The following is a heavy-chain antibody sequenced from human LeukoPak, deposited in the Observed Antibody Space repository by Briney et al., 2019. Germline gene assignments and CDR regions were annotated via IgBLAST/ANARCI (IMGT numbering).Heavy chain of an antibody. D-gene: IGHD6-19*01. CDR1: GYSFTNYW. V-gene: IGHV5-51*01. CDR2: IYPGDSDT. CDR3: ARHQGGQWYYNYYMDV. J-gene: IGHJ6*03. Sequence: GESLKISCKGSGYSFTNYWIGWVRQMPGKGLEWMGIIYPGDSDTRYSPSFKGQVTISADKSVSTAYLQWSSLMTSDTAMYFCARHQGGQWYYNYYMDVWGKGTPVTVSS.